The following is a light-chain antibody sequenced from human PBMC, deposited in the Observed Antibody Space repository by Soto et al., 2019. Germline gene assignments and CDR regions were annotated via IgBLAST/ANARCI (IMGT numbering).Light chain of an antibody. CDR3: QQYYSTFGRT. CDR2: WAS. V-gene: IGKV4-1*01. CDR1: QSVLYSSNNKNY. Sequence: DIVMTQSPDSLAVSLGERATINCKSSQSVLYSSNNKNYLAWYQQKPGRPPKLLIYWASTRESGVPDRFRGRGSGTDFTLTISSLQAEDVAVYYCQQYYSTFGRTFGQGTKVEIK. J-gene: IGKJ1*01.